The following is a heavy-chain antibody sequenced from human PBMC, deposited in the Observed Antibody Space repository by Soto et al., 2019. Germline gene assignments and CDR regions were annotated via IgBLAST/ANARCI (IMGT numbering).Heavy chain of an antibody. V-gene: IGHV4-34*01. CDR3: ARVQSTVTTRWFDP. Sequence: QVQLQQWGAGLLKPSETLSLTCAVYGGSFSGYYWSWIRQPPGKGLEGIGEINHSGSTNYNPSLKSRVTISVDTSKNQFSLKLSSVTAADTAVYYCARVQSTVTTRWFDPWGQGTLVTVSS. J-gene: IGHJ5*02. CDR1: GGSFSGYY. CDR2: INHSGST. D-gene: IGHD4-17*01.